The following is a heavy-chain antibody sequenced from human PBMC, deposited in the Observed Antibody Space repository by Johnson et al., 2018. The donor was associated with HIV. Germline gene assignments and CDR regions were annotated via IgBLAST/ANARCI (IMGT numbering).Heavy chain of an antibody. CDR3: AKEISRSVVGASDAFDI. D-gene: IGHD1-26*01. CDR2: IYSGGST. J-gene: IGHJ3*02. Sequence: VQLVESGGGLIQPGGSLRLSCAASGFTVSSNYMSWVSQAPGKGLEWVSVIYSGGSTYYADSVKGRFTISRDNSKNPLYLQMNSLRAEDTAVYYCAKEISRSVVGASDAFDIWGQGTMVTVSS. V-gene: IGHV3-53*01. CDR1: GFTVSSNY.